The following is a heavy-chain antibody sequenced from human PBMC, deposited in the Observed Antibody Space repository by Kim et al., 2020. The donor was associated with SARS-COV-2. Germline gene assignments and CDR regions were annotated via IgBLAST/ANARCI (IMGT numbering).Heavy chain of an antibody. CDR1: GFTFSNYA. CDR2: IPGTAPGT. J-gene: IGHJ4*02. Sequence: GGSLRLSCAVSGFTFSNYAMSWVRQTPGKGLEWVSGIPGTAPGTWYADSVEGRFTISRDNSKNTLYLQMNCLRGEDTAVYYCVKRASVGIGPHFYDYWGQGTLVIVSP. V-gene: IGHV3-23*01. D-gene: IGHD1-20*01. CDR3: VKRASVGIGPHFYDY.